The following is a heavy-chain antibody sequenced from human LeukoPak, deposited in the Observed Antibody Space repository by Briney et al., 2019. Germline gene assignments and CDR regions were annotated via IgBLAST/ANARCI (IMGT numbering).Heavy chain of an antibody. CDR1: AGSISSSSYY. J-gene: IGHJ4*02. V-gene: IGHV4-61*01. Sequence: SETLSLTCTVSAGSISSSSYYWGWIRQPPGKGLEWIGYIYYSGSTNYNPSLKSRVTISVDTSKNQFSLQLRSVTAADTAVYYCARDYGYCSGGSCYPYYFDYWGQGTLVTVSS. CDR2: IYYSGST. CDR3: ARDYGYCSGGSCYPYYFDY. D-gene: IGHD2-15*01.